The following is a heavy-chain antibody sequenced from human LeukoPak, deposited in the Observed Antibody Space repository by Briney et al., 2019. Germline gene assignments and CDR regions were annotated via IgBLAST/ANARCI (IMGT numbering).Heavy chain of an antibody. CDR3: ARDGSYYDSSGLYYYYYGMDV. Sequence: EASVKVSCKASGGTFSSYAISWVRQAPGQGLEWMGGIIPIFGTANYAQKFQGRVTITADESTSTAYMELSSLRSEDTAVYYCARDGSYYDSSGLYYYYYGMDVWGQGTTVTVSS. D-gene: IGHD3-22*01. CDR2: IIPIFGTA. J-gene: IGHJ6*02. CDR1: GGTFSSYA. V-gene: IGHV1-69*13.